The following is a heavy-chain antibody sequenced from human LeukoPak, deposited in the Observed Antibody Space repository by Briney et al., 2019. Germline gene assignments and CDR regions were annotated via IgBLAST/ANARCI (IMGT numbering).Heavy chain of an antibody. D-gene: IGHD2-8*01. V-gene: IGHV3-21*01. CDR1: GFTFSSYS. J-gene: IGHJ5*02. CDR2: ISSSSSYI. Sequence: TGGSLRLSCAASGFTFSSYSMNWVRQAPGKGLEWVSSISSSSSYIYYADSVKGRFTISRDNAKNSLYLQMNSLRAEDTAVYYCARGPYFNNWFDPWGQGTLVTVSS. CDR3: ARGPYFNNWFDP.